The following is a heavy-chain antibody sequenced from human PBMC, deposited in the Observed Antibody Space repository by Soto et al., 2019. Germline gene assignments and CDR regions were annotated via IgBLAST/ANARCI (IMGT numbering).Heavy chain of an antibody. D-gene: IGHD2-21*01. CDR1: GFTFSSYS. CDR3: AREPAILAFDI. CDR2: ISSSSSYI. J-gene: IGHJ3*02. Sequence: EVQLVESGGGLVKPGGSLRLSCAASGFTFSSYSMNWVRQAPGKGLEWVSSISSSSSYIYYADSVKGRFTISRDNAKNSLYLQLNSLRAEDTAVYYCAREPAILAFDIWGQGTMVTVSS. V-gene: IGHV3-21*01.